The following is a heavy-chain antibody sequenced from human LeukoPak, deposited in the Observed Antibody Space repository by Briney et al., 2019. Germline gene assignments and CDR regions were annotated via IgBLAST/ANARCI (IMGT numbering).Heavy chain of an antibody. CDR1: GFTFSSYA. J-gene: IGHJ4*02. CDR3: ARDVRDSSGWYGNFDY. V-gene: IGHV3-30-3*01. CDR2: ISYDGSNK. Sequence: GGSLRLSCAASGFTFSSYAMHWVRQAPGKGLEWVAVISYDGSNKYYADSVKGRFTISRDNSKNTLYLQMNSLRAEDTAVYYCARDVRDSSGWYGNFDYWAREPWSPSPQ. D-gene: IGHD6-19*01.